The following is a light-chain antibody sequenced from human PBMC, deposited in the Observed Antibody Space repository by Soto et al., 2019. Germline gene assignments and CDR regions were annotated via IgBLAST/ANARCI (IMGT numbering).Light chain of an antibody. CDR3: QQYNNWPPLT. V-gene: IGKV3-15*01. J-gene: IGKJ4*01. Sequence: EIVMTQSPATLSVSPGERATLSCRASLSVSSSLAWYQQKPGQAPRLLIYGASTRATGIPARFSGSGSGTEFTLTISSLQSEDFAVYYCQQYNNWPPLTFGGGTKVEIK. CDR2: GAS. CDR1: LSVSSS.